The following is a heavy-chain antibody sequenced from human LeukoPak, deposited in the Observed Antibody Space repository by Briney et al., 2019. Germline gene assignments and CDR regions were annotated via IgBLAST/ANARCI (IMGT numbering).Heavy chain of an antibody. J-gene: IGHJ4*02. CDR1: GFTFSSFA. CDR3: ASHSSYWLLGY. D-gene: IGHD6-19*01. Sequence: PGGSLRLSCSASGFTFSSFAMHWVRQAPGKGLEWVGRIKAKTEGGTTDYAAPVKGRFTISRDDSRNTLYLEMNSLKTEDTAVYYCASHSSYWLLGYWGQGTLVTVSS. CDR2: IKAKTEGGTT. V-gene: IGHV3-15*01.